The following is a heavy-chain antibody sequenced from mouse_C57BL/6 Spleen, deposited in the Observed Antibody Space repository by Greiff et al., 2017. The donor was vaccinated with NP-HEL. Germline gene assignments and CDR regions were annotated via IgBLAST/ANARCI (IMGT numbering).Heavy chain of an antibody. J-gene: IGHJ2*01. Sequence: QVQLQQSGAELARPGASVKLSCKASGYTFTSYGISWVKQRTGPGLEWIGEIYPRSGNTYYNEKFKGKATLTADKSSSTAYMELRSLTSEDSAVYFCARGGDGYYFDYWGQGTTLTVSS. CDR3: ARGGDGYYFDY. CDR1: GYTFTSYG. V-gene: IGHV1-81*01. D-gene: IGHD2-3*01. CDR2: IYPRSGNT.